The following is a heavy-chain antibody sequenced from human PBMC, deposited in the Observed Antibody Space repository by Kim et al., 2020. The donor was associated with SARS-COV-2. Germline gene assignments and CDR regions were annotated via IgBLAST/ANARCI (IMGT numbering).Heavy chain of an antibody. V-gene: IGHV4-39*01. CDR1: GGSISSSSYY. Sequence: SETLSLTCTVSGGSISSSSYYWGWIRQPPGKGLEWIGSIYYSGSTYYNPSLKSRVTISVDTSKNQFSLKLSSVTAADTAVYYCARLPGYSSSWYFLTGDYYGMDVWGQGTTVTVSS. D-gene: IGHD6-13*01. CDR2: IYYSGST. J-gene: IGHJ6*02. CDR3: ARLPGYSSSWYFLTGDYYGMDV.